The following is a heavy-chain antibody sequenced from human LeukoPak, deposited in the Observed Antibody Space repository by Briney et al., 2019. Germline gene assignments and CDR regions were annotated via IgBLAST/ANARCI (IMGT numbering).Heavy chain of an antibody. CDR1: GGSISNYY. V-gene: IGHV4-4*07. J-gene: IGHJ4*02. D-gene: IGHD6-6*01. CDR3: ARANIAARQLDY. Sequence: SETLSLTCTVSGGSISNYYWSWIRQPAGKGLEWIGRIYTTGGTNYNPSLKSRVAMSVDTSKNQFSLKLTSVTAADTAIYYCARANIAARQLDYWGQGTLVTVSS. CDR2: IYTTGGT.